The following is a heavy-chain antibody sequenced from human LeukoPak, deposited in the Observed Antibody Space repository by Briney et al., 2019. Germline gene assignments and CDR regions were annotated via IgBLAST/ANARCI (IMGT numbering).Heavy chain of an antibody. CDR2: INHSGST. CDR1: GGSFSGYY. CDR3: ARGEGRSRYYYYYGMDV. D-gene: IGHD1-26*01. Sequence: SETLSLTCAVYGGSFSGYYWSWIRQPPGKGLEWIGEINHSGSTNYNPSLKSRVTISVDTSKNQFSLKLSSVTAADTAVYYCARGEGRSRYYYYYGMDVWGQGTTVTVSS. V-gene: IGHV4-34*01. J-gene: IGHJ6*02.